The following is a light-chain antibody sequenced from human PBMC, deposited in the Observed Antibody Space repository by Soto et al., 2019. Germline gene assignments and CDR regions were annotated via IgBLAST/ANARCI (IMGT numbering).Light chain of an antibody. CDR3: VLNVGSGINGV. V-gene: IGLV8-61*01. Sequence: QAVVTQEPSFSVSPGGTVTLTCGLSSGSVSTNYYPSWYQQTPGQAPRTLIYNTNTRSSGVPDRFSGSIVGNKAALTITGAQADDESVYYCVLNVGSGINGVFGGGTKLTVL. CDR2: NTN. J-gene: IGLJ3*02. CDR1: SGSVSTNYY.